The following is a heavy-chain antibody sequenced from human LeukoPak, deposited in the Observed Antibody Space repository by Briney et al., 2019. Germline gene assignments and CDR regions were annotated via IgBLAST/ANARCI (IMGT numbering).Heavy chain of an antibody. CDR1: GGSVSSGSYY. D-gene: IGHD5-18*01. Sequence: SETLSLTCTVSGGSVSSGSYYWSWIRQPPGKGLEWIGYIYYSGSTNYNPSLKSRVTISVDTSKNQFSLKLSSVTAADTAVYYCARRGKSYGFQNWFDPWGQGTLVTVSS. J-gene: IGHJ5*02. CDR2: IYYSGST. CDR3: ARRGKSYGFQNWFDP. V-gene: IGHV4-61*01.